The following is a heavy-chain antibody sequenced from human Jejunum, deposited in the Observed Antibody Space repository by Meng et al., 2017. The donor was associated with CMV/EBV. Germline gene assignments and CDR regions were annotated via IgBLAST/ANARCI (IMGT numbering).Heavy chain of an antibody. D-gene: IGHD3-16*01. CDR3: ARDWGKGGLDY. V-gene: IGHV1-2*06. CDR2: INPDSGST. CDR1: GYTFTGYY. J-gene: IGHJ4*02. Sequence: SCKASGYTFTGYYLHWVRQAPGQGLEWMGRINPDSGSTNYAQKFQDRVSLTTDTSISTAYMELVRLRSDDTALYYCARDWGKGGLDYWGQGTLVTVSS.